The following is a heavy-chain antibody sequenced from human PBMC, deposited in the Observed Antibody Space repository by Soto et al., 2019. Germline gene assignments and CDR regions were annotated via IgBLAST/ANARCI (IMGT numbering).Heavy chain of an antibody. Sequence: SVKVSCKASGFTFSTSAVQWVRQARGQRPEWMGWIVGGSGNTNYAQNSQERVIITRDMSTSTVYMELSSLRSDDTAVYFCAARRSGLYAMDVWGQGTTVTV. D-gene: IGHD1-26*01. V-gene: IGHV1-58*01. CDR3: AARRSGLYAMDV. CDR1: GFTFSTSA. CDR2: IVGGSGNT. J-gene: IGHJ6*02.